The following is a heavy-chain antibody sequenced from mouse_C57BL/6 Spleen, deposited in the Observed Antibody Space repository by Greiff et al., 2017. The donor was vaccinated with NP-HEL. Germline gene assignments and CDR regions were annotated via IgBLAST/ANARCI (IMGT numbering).Heavy chain of an antibody. CDR2: IWSGGST. D-gene: IGHD2-3*01. CDR1: GFSLTSYG. CDR3: ARKGDGYTRAMDY. Sequence: QVQLKESGPGLVQPSQSLSITCTVSGFSLTSYGVHWVRQSPGKGLEWLGVIWSGGSTDYNAAFISRLGISKDNSKSQVFFKMNRLQADDTAIYYCARKGDGYTRAMDYWGQGTSVTVSS. J-gene: IGHJ4*01. V-gene: IGHV2-2*01.